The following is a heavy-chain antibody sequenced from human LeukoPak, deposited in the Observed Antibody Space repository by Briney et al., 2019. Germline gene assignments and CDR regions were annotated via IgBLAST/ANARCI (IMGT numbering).Heavy chain of an antibody. J-gene: IGHJ4*02. D-gene: IGHD3-3*01. CDR2: IYTSGST. CDR1: GGSISSSSYY. V-gene: IGHV4-39*01. Sequence: SETLSLTCTVSGGSISSSSYYWGWIRQPPGKGLEWIGRIYTSGSTNYNPSLKSRVTMSVDTSKNQFSLKLSSVTAADTAVYYCATVLRFSHVLNWGQGTLVTVSS. CDR3: ATVLRFSHVLN.